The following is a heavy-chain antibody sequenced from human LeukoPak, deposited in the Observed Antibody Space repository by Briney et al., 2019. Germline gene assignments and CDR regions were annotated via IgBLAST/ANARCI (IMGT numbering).Heavy chain of an antibody. CDR2: IYSGGST. D-gene: IGHD5-18*01. CDR1: GFTVSSNY. J-gene: IGHJ5*02. V-gene: IGHV3-66*01. Sequence: GGSLRLSCAASGFTVSSNYMSWVRQAPGKGLEWVSIIYSGGSTYYADSVKGRFTISRDNSKNTLYLQMNSLRAEDTAVYYCARSVTAYDNWFDPWGQGTLVTVSS. CDR3: ARSVTAYDNWFDP.